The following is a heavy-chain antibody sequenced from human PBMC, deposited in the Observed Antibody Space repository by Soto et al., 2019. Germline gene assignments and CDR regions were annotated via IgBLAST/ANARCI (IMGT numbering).Heavy chain of an antibody. Sequence: GGSLRLSCAASGFTFSSYAMSWVRQAPGKGLEWVSAINGSGGSTYYADTVKGRFTISRDNSKNTLYLQMNSLRAEDTAVYYCAKEHYDFWSGYPRYFDYWGQGTLVTAPQ. CDR3: AKEHYDFWSGYPRYFDY. CDR1: GFTFSSYA. D-gene: IGHD3-3*01. V-gene: IGHV3-23*01. CDR2: INGSGGST. J-gene: IGHJ4*02.